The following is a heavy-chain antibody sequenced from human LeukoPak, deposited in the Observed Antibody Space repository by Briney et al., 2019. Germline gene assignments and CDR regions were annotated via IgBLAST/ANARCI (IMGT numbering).Heavy chain of an antibody. J-gene: IGHJ3*02. V-gene: IGHV3-11*01. D-gene: IGHD5-12*01. CDR3: ASHQYGGFYDAFDI. CDR2: ISSSGGTI. Sequence: GGSLRLSCAASGFTFSDYYMSWIRQAPGKGLEWVSYISSSGGTIYYADSVKGRFTISRDNAKNSLYLQMNSLRAEDTAVYYCASHQYGGFYDAFDIWDQGTMVTVSS. CDR1: GFTFSDYY.